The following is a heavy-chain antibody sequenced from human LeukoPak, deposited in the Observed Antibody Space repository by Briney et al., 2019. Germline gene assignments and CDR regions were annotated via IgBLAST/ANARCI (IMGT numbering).Heavy chain of an antibody. D-gene: IGHD2-2*01. Sequence: ASVKVSCKASGYTFTSYGISWVRQAPGQGLEWMGWISAYNGNTNYAQKLQGRVTMTTDTSRSTAYMELRSLRSDDAAVYYCASPYRVVPAAIQRDYYYYGMDVWGQGTTVTVSS. CDR1: GYTFTSYG. J-gene: IGHJ6*02. CDR3: ASPYRVVPAAIQRDYYYYGMDV. CDR2: ISAYNGNT. V-gene: IGHV1-18*01.